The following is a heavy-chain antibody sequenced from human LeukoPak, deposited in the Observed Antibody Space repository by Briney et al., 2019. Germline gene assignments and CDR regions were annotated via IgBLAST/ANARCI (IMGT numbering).Heavy chain of an antibody. CDR1: GFSITSGYY. CDR3: ARDLLIAVYNWFDP. D-gene: IGHD6-19*01. J-gene: IGHJ5*02. V-gene: IGHV4-38-2*02. CDR2: TSHTGST. Sequence: KPSETLSLTCTVSGFSITSGYYWGWIRQSPGKGLEWIGSTSHTGSTYYNPSLKSRVTISVDTSKNQFSLKLSSVTAADTAVYYCARDLLIAVYNWFDPWGQGTLVTVSS.